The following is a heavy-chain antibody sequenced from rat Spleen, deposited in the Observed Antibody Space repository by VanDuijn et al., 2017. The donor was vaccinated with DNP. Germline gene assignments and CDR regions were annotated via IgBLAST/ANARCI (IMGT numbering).Heavy chain of an antibody. V-gene: IGHV5S13*01. CDR3: AARAPGDYFYGGYFDY. CDR1: GFTFSDFP. Sequence: EVQLVESGGGLVQPGRSLKLSCAASGFTFSDFPMAWVRQTPTKGLEWFATISTNGGGTYYRDSVRGRFTISRDNAEDTLYLQMDSLRSEDTATYYCAARAPGDYFYGGYFDYWGQGVMVTVSS. D-gene: IGHD1-6*01. J-gene: IGHJ2*01. CDR2: ISTNGGGT.